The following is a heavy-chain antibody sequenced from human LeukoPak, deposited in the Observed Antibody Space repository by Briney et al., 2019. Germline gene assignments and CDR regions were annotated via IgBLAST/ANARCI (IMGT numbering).Heavy chain of an antibody. Sequence: PSETLSLTCAVSGYSISSGYYWGWIRQPPGKGLXXXXSIYHSGSTYYNPSPKSRVTISVDTSKNQFSLKLSSVTAADTAVYYCARDVGYCSGGSCPDAFDIWGQGTMVTVSS. CDR2: IYHSGST. D-gene: IGHD2-15*01. V-gene: IGHV4-38-2*02. CDR1: GYSISSGYY. CDR3: ARDVGYCSGGSCPDAFDI. J-gene: IGHJ3*02.